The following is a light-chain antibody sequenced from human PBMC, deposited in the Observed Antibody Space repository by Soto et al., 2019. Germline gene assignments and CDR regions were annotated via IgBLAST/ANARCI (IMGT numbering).Light chain of an antibody. Sequence: DLQMTQSPSSLSASVGDRVTITCRASQTISTYLNWYQQEPGKAPKLLIYAASSLQSGVPSRFSGSGSGTDFTLTISRLQPEDFAAYYCQQSHGIPYTFGQGTKLEIK. J-gene: IGKJ2*01. CDR1: QTISTY. CDR2: AAS. V-gene: IGKV1-39*01. CDR3: QQSHGIPYT.